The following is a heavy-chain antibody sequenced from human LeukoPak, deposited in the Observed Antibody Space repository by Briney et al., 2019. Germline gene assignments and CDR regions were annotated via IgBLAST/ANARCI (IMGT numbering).Heavy chain of an antibody. D-gene: IGHD3-3*01. V-gene: IGHV3-30-3*01. J-gene: IGHJ4*02. CDR2: ISYDGGNK. Sequence: GRSLRLSCAASRFTFSRYAMHWVRQAPGKGLEWVAVISYDGGNKYYADSVKGRFTISRDNSKNTLYLQMNSLRAEDTAVYYCAKDRDYDFWSGYYYWGQGTLVTVSS. CDR3: AKDRDYDFWSGYYY. CDR1: RFTFSRYA.